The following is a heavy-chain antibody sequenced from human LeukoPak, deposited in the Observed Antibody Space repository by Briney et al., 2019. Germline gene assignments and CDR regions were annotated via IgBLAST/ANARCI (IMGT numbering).Heavy chain of an antibody. V-gene: IGHV1-24*01. CDR3: ATDGFGIVGATKHDAFDI. D-gene: IGHD1-26*01. CDR1: GYTLTELS. Sequence: ASVKVSCKVSGYTLTELSMHWVRQAPGKGLEWMGGFDPEDGETIYAQKFQGRVTMTEDTSTDTAYMELSSLRSEDAAVYYCATDGFGIVGATKHDAFDIWGQGTMVTVSS. J-gene: IGHJ3*02. CDR2: FDPEDGET.